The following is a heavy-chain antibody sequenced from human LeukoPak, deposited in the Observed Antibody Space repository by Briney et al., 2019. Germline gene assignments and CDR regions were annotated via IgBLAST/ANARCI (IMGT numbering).Heavy chain of an antibody. CDR1: GFTFSTYA. J-gene: IGHJ5*02. CDR3: AKGKASSWLDWFDP. CDR2: TSGGGGST. V-gene: IGHV3-23*01. Sequence: GGSLRLSCAASGFTFSTYAMTWVRQAPGRGLEWDSATSGGGGSTYYADSVKGRFTMSRDNSKNTVYLQMNSLRAEDTAVYFCAKGKASSWLDWFDPWGQGTLVTVSS. D-gene: IGHD6-13*01.